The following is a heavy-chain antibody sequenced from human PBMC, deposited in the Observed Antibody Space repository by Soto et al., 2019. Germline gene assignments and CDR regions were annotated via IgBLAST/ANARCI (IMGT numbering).Heavy chain of an antibody. V-gene: IGHV5-51*01. Sequence: PGESLKISCKGSGYSFTSYWIGWVRQMPGKGLEWMGIIYPGDSDTRYSPSFQGQVTISADKSISTAYLQWSSLKASDTAMYYCASLVGMYYDILTGPNFDYWGQGTLVTVSS. CDR1: GYSFTSYW. CDR2: IYPGDSDT. D-gene: IGHD3-9*01. CDR3: ASLVGMYYDILTGPNFDY. J-gene: IGHJ4*02.